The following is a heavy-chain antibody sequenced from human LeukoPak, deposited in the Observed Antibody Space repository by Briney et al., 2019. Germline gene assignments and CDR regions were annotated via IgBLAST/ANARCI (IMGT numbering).Heavy chain of an antibody. V-gene: IGHV3-11*04. J-gene: IGHJ4*02. D-gene: IGHD3-22*01. Sequence: GGSLRLSCAASGFTFSDYYMSWIRQAPGKGLEWVSYISSSGSTIYYADSVKGRFTISRDDAKSTLYLQMNSLRAEDTAVYYCARSGWPYYFDYWGQGTLVTVSS. CDR2: ISSSGSTI. CDR1: GFTFSDYY. CDR3: ARSGWPYYFDY.